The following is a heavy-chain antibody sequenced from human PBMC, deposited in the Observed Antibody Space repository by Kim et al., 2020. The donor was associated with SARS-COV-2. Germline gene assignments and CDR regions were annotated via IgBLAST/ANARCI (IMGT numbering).Heavy chain of an antibody. CDR1: GFTFSSYA. J-gene: IGHJ3*02. CDR3: AKDFSRKDYGGRRWGNDAFDI. D-gene: IGHD4-17*01. V-gene: IGHV3-23*01. Sequence: GGSLRLSCAASGFTFSSYAMSWVRQAPGKGLEWVSAISGSGGSTYYADSVKGRFTISRDNSKNTLYLQMNSLRAEDTAVYYCAKDFSRKDYGGRRWGNDAFDIWGQGTMVTVSS. CDR2: ISGSGGST.